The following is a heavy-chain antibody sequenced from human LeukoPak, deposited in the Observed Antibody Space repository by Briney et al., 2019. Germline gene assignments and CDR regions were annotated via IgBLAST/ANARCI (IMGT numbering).Heavy chain of an antibody. CDR1: GFTFSSYS. CDR3: AKEGDYGDGNWFDP. D-gene: IGHD4-17*01. J-gene: IGHJ5*02. Sequence: GGSLRLSCAASGFTFSSYSMNWVRQAPGKGLEWVSSISSSSSYIYYADSVKGRFTISRDNAKNSLYLQMNSLRAEDTAVYYCAKEGDYGDGNWFDPWGQGTLVTVSS. CDR2: ISSSSSYI. V-gene: IGHV3-21*04.